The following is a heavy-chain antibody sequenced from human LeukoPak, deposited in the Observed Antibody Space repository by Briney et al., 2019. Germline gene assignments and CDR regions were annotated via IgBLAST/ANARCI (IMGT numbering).Heavy chain of an antibody. Sequence: ASVKVSCKASGYTFTSHGISWVRQAPGQGLEWMGWISGYNGNTKYAQKVEGRVTMTTDTSTSTAYMELRSLRSDDTAVYYCARDSCSSSSSCYIYWFDPWGQGTLVTVSS. D-gene: IGHD2-2*02. V-gene: IGHV1-18*01. CDR1: GYTFTSHG. CDR3: ARDSCSSSSSCYIYWFDP. J-gene: IGHJ5*02. CDR2: ISGYNGNT.